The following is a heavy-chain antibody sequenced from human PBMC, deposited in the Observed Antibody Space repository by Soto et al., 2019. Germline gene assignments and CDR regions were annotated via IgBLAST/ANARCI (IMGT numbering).Heavy chain of an antibody. V-gene: IGHV3-23*01. CDR1: GFTFSSYA. CDR2: ISGSGGST. CDR3: AKDGSSYYDFWSGYSAIPLNFDY. J-gene: IGHJ4*02. D-gene: IGHD3-3*01. Sequence: GGSLRLSCAASGFTFSSYAMSWVRQAPGKGLEWVSAISGSGGSTYYADSVKGRFTISRDNSKNTLYLQMNSLRAEDTAVYYCAKDGSSYYDFWSGYSAIPLNFDYWGQGTLVTVSS.